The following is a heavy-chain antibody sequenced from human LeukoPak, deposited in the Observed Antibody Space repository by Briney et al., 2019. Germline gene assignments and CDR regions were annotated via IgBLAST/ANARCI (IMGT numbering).Heavy chain of an antibody. V-gene: IGHV3-23*01. CDR1: GFTFDDYG. CDR2: ISSTGEYT. J-gene: IGHJ4*02. CDR3: AKDRPNYYGSDGHYYRRNGDY. D-gene: IGHD3-22*01. Sequence: GGSLRLSCAASGFTFDDYGMSWVRQAPGKGLEWVSSISSTGEYTYYTGSVKGRFYISRDNSKNTLYLHMNSLRGADTAVYYCAKDRPNYYGSDGHYYRRNGDYWGQGTLVTVSS.